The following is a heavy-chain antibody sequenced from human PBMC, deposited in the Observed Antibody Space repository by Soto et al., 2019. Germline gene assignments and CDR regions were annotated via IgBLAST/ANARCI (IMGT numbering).Heavy chain of an antibody. V-gene: IGHV3-23*01. D-gene: IGHD3-10*01. Sequence: PGGSLRLSCAASGFTFSSYAMSWVRQAPGKGLEWVSAISGSGGSTYYADSVKGRFTVSRDNSKNTLCLQMNSLRAEDTAVYYCAKSIYGPFYYYGMDVWGQGTTVTVSS. CDR2: ISGSGGST. J-gene: IGHJ6*02. CDR3: AKSIYGPFYYYGMDV. CDR1: GFTFSSYA.